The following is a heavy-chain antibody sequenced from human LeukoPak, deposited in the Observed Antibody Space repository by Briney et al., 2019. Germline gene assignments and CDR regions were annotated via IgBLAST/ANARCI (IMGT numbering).Heavy chain of an antibody. J-gene: IGHJ4*02. CDR3: ARDRGYSSSWYAYFDY. Sequence: GGSLRLSCAASGFTFSSYAMHWVRQAPGKGLEWVSVIYSGGSTYYADSVKGRFTISRDNSKNTLYLQMNSLRAEDTAVYYCARDRGYSSSWYAYFDYWGQGTLVTVSS. D-gene: IGHD6-13*01. CDR1: GFTFSSYA. CDR2: IYSGGST. V-gene: IGHV3-66*01.